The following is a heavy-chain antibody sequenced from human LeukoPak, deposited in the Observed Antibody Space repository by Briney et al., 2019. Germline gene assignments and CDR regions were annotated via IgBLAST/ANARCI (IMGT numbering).Heavy chain of an antibody. Sequence: SVKVSCKASGGTFSSYAISWVRQAPGQPLEWMGRIIPIFPTANCAQKFQGRVTITTDESTSTAYMELSSLRSEDTAVYYCARANRSRLYFDYWGQGTLVTASS. D-gene: IGHD1-1*01. V-gene: IGHV1-69*05. J-gene: IGHJ4*02. CDR2: IIPIFPTA. CDR1: GGTFSSYA. CDR3: ARANRSRLYFDY.